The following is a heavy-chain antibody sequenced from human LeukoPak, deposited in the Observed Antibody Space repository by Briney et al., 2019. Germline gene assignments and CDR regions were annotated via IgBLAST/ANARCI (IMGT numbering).Heavy chain of an antibody. J-gene: IGHJ3*02. Sequence: GESLRLSCAASGFTFSTYSMNWVRQAPGKGLEWVSYISGSGSSMYYADSVKGRFTISRDNARNSLYLEMNSLRAEDAAVYYCARDQTGYSSSSNCYTSAFDIWGQGTMVTVSA. CDR1: GFTFSTYS. CDR3: ARDQTGYSSSSNCYTSAFDI. CDR2: ISGSGSSM. V-gene: IGHV3-48*01. D-gene: IGHD2-2*02.